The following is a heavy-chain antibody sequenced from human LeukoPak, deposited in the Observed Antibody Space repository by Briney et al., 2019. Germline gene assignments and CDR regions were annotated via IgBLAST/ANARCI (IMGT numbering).Heavy chain of an antibody. CDR3: ARSYDISPIDY. CDR1: GGSISSGDYY. J-gene: IGHJ4*02. V-gene: IGHV4-30-4*08. D-gene: IGHD3-9*01. CDR2: IYYSGST. Sequence: SEXXSLTCTVSGGSISSGDYYWSWIRQPPGKGLEWIGYIYYSGSTYYNPSLKSRVTISVDTSKNQFSLKLSSVTAADTAVYYCARSYDISPIDYWGQGTLVTVSS.